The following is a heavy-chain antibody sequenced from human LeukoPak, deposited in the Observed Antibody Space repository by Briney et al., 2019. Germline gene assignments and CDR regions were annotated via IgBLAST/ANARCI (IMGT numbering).Heavy chain of an antibody. CDR1: GYTFTSYY. CDR2: INPSGGST. D-gene: IGHD3-9*01. V-gene: IGHV1-46*01. J-gene: IGHJ4*02. CDR3: AKADMQYRLLE. Sequence: ASVKVSCKASGYTFTSYYMHWVRQAPGQGLEWMGIINPSGGSTSYAQKFQGRVTMTRDTSTSTVYMELNSLRAEDTAVYYCAKADMQYRLLEWGQGTLVTVSS.